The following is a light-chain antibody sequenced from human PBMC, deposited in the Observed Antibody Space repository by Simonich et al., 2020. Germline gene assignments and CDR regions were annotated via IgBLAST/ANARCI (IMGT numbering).Light chain of an antibody. J-gene: IGLJ3*02. CDR1: SGSVSTSSY. CDR3: VLYMGSGIWV. V-gene: IGLV8-61*01. Sequence: QTVVTQEPSFSVSPGGTVTLTCGLSSGSVSTSSYPSWYQQTPGQAPRTVIYSTNTRSSGVPDRFSGSSLGNKAALTITGAQADDESDYYCVLYMGSGIWVFGGGTKLTVL. CDR2: STN.